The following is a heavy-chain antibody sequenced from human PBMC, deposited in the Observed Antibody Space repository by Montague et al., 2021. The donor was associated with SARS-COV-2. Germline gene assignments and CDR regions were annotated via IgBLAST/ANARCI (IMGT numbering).Heavy chain of an antibody. Sequence: SETLSLTCAVYGGSFSGYSWSWIRQPPGKGLEWIEEFNHSGSTNYNPSLKSRVTISIDTSKNQFSLKLSSVTAADTAVYYCARGVRQLGVRYYYYYIDVWDKGTTDTVSS. CDR1: GGSFSGYS. V-gene: IGHV4-34*01. J-gene: IGHJ6*03. D-gene: IGHD6-6*01. CDR3: ARGVRQLGVRYYYYYIDV. CDR2: FNHSGST.